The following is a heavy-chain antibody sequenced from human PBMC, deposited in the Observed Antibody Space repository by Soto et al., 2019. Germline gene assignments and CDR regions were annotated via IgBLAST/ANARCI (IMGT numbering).Heavy chain of an antibody. V-gene: IGHV5-51*03. CDR3: ARLRGGEARWLTDY. CDR2: IYPDDSDT. CDR1: GYSFTTYW. Sequence: EVQLVQSGAEVKKPGESLKISCKGSGYSFTTYWIGWVRQMPGKGLELMGIIYPDDSDTTYSPSFQGQVTISADKSISTIYLQWSSLKASHIAMYYCARLRGGEARWLTDYWGQGTLVTVSS. J-gene: IGHJ4*02. D-gene: IGHD3-10*01.